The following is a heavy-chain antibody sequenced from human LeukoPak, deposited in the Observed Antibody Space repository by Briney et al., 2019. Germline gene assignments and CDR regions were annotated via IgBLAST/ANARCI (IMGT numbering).Heavy chain of an antibody. V-gene: IGHV1-69*04. CDR2: IIPILGIA. CDR3: ASPETNYGGNSHYYYYGMDV. J-gene: IGHJ6*02. Sequence: RASVKVSCKASGGTFSSYAISWVRQAPGQGLEWMGRIIPILGIANYAQKFQGRVKITADKSTSTAYMELSSLRSEDTAVYYCASPETNYGGNSHYYYYGMDVWGQGTTVTVSS. CDR1: GGTFSSYA. D-gene: IGHD4-23*01.